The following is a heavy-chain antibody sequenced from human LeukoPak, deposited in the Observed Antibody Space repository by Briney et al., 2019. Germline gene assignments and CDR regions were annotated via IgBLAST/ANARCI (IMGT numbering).Heavy chain of an antibody. D-gene: IGHD1-26*01. J-gene: IGHJ4*02. CDR1: GYSINNYW. Sequence: GESLKISCKGSGYSINNYWIGWVRQMPGKGLEWMGIIYPADSDIRYSPSFQGQVTISADKSISTAYLQWSSLKASDTAMYYCATQNGSYYGFDYWGQGTLVTVSS. V-gene: IGHV5-51*01. CDR3: ATQNGSYYGFDY. CDR2: IYPADSDI.